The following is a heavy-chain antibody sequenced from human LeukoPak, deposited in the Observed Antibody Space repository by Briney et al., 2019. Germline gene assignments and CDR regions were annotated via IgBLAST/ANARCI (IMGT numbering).Heavy chain of an antibody. J-gene: IGHJ6*02. D-gene: IGHD1-26*01. V-gene: IGHV1-18*01. CDR3: ARTEFIVGAVYYYYGMDV. CDR2: ISAYNGNT. Sequence: VASVKISCKASGYTFTSYGISWVRQAPGQGLEWMGWISAYNGNTNYAQKFQGRVTITADESTSTAYMELSSLRSEDTAVYYCARTEFIVGAVYYYYGMDVWGQGTTVTVSS. CDR1: GYTFTSYG.